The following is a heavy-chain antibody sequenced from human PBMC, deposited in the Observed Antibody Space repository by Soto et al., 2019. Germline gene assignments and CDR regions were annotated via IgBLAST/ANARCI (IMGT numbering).Heavy chain of an antibody. V-gene: IGHV3-74*01. J-gene: IGHJ4*02. D-gene: IGHD4-17*01. CDR1: GFTFSNYW. Sequence: PGGSLRLSCAASGFTFSNYWMHWVRQAPGKGLVWVSRINSNGSSTNYAAAARGRFTISRDNAENSLYLQMESLRAEDTAVYYCARDVDADFRTDFDYWGRGTLVTVSS. CDR3: ARDVDADFRTDFDY. CDR2: INSNGSST.